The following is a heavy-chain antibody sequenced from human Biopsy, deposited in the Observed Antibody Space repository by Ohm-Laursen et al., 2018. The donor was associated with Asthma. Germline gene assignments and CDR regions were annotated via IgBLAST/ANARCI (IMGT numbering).Heavy chain of an antibody. CDR2: ISVYNGNT. CDR1: GYTFNSAG. Sequence: SANVSCTTSGYTFNSAGITWVRQAPGQGLEWMGWISVYNGNTKVAQKLQDRVTMITNTSTSTAYMELRSLRSDDTAVYFCARAVDYSHYYGIDVWGQGTTVSVS. V-gene: IGHV1-18*01. CDR3: ARAVDYSHYYGIDV. D-gene: IGHD3-10*01. J-gene: IGHJ6*02.